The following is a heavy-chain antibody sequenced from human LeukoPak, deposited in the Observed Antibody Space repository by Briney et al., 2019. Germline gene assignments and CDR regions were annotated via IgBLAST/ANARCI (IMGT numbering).Heavy chain of an antibody. CDR2: IHPSSGGT. J-gene: IGHJ4*02. Sequence: GASVKVSCKASGYIFTAYYIHWVRQAPGQGLEWVGLIHPSSGGTEYAQNFQGRVTVTRDTSITTAYMELNRLTSDDTAVYYCARNYGDLDYWGQGTLVTVSS. V-gene: IGHV1-2*06. D-gene: IGHD4-17*01. CDR3: ARNYGDLDY. CDR1: GYIFTAYY.